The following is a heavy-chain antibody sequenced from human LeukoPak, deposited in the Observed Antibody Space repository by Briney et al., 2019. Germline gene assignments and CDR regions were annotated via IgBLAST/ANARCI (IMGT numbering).Heavy chain of an antibody. J-gene: IGHJ4*02. CDR1: GFTFSTYW. CDR3: ARDPCHGALDY. Sequence: GGSLRLSCAASGFTFSTYWMSWVRRAPGKGLEWVANIKQDGTEEYYVDSVRGRFSISKDNAKNSLYLQMNSLRAEDTAVYYCARDPCHGALDYWGQGALVTVSS. CDR2: IKQDGTEE. D-gene: IGHD2-2*01. V-gene: IGHV3-7*03.